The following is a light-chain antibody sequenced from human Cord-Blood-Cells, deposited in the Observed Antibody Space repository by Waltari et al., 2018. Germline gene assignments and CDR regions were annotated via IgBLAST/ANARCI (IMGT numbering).Light chain of an antibody. V-gene: IGLV2-14*01. Sequence: QSALTQPASVSGSPGHSLTISCTGTSSDVGGSNHVSWYQQHPGKAPKLMIYDVSNRPSGVSNRFSGSKSGNTASLTISGLQAEDEADYYCSSYTSSSVVFGGGTKLTVL. CDR3: SSYTSSSVV. CDR1: SSDVGGSNH. J-gene: IGLJ2*01. CDR2: DVS.